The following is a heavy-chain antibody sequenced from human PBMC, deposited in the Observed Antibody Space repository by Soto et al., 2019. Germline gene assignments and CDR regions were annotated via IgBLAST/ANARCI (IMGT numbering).Heavy chain of an antibody. Sequence: SETLSLTCAVYGGSFSGYYWSWIRQPPGKGQEWNGEVNNSGSTNYNQTLTSRVTLSVDTSKTQFSLKLSSVTAADTAVYYCARARRFGGMNGKIWDYYYYGMDVWGQGTTVTVSS. D-gene: IGHD3-16*01. CDR3: ARARRFGGMNGKIWDYYYYGMDV. CDR2: VNNSGST. V-gene: IGHV4-34*01. J-gene: IGHJ6*02. CDR1: GGSFSGYY.